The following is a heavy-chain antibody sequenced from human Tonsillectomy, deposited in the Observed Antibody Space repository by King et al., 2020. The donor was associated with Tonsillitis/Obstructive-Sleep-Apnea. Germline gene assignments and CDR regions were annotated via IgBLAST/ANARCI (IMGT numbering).Heavy chain of an antibody. J-gene: IGHJ6*03. CDR1: GASTSSTSYF. CDR2: IYYTGTT. V-gene: IGHV4-39*01. CDR3: ARQRSYYYMDV. Sequence: QLKESGPGLVKPSETLSLTCTVSGASTSSTSYFWGWIRQSPGRGLEWIGNIYYTGTTYYNPSLESRVTISVDTSKNQFSLKLSSVTAADTAVYYCARQRSYYYMDVWGKGTTVTVSS.